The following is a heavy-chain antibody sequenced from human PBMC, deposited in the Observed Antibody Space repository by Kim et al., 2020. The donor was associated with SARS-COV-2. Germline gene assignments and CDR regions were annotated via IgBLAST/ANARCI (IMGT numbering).Heavy chain of an antibody. V-gene: IGHV3-48*03. Sequence: YPASVKGRFTHPRDNAKNALYLQMNSLRAEDTAVYYCARGFWSGFLDAFDIWGQGTMVTVSS. CDR3: ARGFWSGFLDAFDI. J-gene: IGHJ3*02. D-gene: IGHD3-3*01.